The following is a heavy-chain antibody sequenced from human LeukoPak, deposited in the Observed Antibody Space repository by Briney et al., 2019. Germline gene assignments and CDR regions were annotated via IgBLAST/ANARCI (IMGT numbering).Heavy chain of an antibody. CDR3: ARDYPSRVTNYYYYYGMDV. CDR1: GYTFTSYG. CDR2: ISAYNGNT. D-gene: IGHD5-18*01. V-gene: IGHV1-18*01. Sequence: GASVKVSCKASGYTFTSYGISWVRQAPGQGLEWMGWISAYNGNTNYAQKLQGRVTMTTDTSTSTAYMELRSLRSDDTAVYYCARDYPSRVTNYYYYYGMDVWGQGTTVTVSS. J-gene: IGHJ6*02.